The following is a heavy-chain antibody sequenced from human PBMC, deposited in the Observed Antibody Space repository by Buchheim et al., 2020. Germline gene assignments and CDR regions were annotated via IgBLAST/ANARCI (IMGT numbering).Heavy chain of an antibody. Sequence: EVQLLESGGGLVQPGGSLRLSCAASGFTFSSYAMSWVRQAPGKGLEWVSAISGSGGSTYYADSVRGRFTISRDNSKNTLYLQMTSLRAEDTAVYYRAKVYYCDSSGYHPFGYWGQGTL. J-gene: IGHJ4*02. CDR1: GFTFSSYA. CDR2: ISGSGGST. CDR3: AKVYYCDSSGYHPFGY. D-gene: IGHD3-22*01. V-gene: IGHV3-23*01.